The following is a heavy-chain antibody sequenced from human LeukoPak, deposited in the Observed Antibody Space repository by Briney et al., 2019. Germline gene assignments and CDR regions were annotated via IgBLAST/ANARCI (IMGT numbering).Heavy chain of an antibody. CDR2: IYTSGST. D-gene: IGHD2-15*01. J-gene: IGHJ5*02. CDR1: GGSISSYY. CDR3: ARGGYCSGGSCYPLNWFDP. V-gene: IGHV4-4*07. Sequence: PSETLSLTCTVSGGSISSYYWSWIRQPAGKGLEWIGRIYTSGSTNYNPSLKSRVTMSVDTSKNQFSLKLSSVTAADTAVYYCARGGYCSGGSCYPLNWFDPWGQGTLVTVSS.